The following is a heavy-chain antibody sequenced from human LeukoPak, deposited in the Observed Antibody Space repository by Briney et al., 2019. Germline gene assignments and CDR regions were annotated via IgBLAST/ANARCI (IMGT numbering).Heavy chain of an antibody. CDR1: GYTFTGYY. Sequence: ASVKVSCKASGYTFTGYYMHWVRQAPGQGLEWMGWINPNSGGTNYAQKFQGRVTMTRDTSISTAYMELSRLRSDDTAVYYCARDWSGYYGFDYWGQGTLVTVSS. D-gene: IGHD3-3*01. CDR3: ARDWSGYYGFDY. J-gene: IGHJ4*02. V-gene: IGHV1-2*02. CDR2: INPNSGGT.